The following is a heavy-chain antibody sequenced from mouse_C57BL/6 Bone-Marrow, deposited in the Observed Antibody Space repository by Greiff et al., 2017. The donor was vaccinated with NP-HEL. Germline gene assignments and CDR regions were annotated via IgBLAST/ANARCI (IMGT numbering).Heavy chain of an antibody. CDR3: VRHGAYYSNPWFAY. CDR1: GFSFNTYA. CDR2: IRSKSNNYAT. V-gene: IGHV10-1*01. J-gene: IGHJ3*01. Sequence: EVMLVESGGGLVQPKGSLKLSCAASGFSFNTYAMNWVRQAPGKGLEWVARIRSKSNNYATYYADSVKDRFTISRDDSESMLYLQMNNLKTEDTAMYYCVRHGAYYSNPWFAYWGQGTLVTVSA. D-gene: IGHD2-5*01.